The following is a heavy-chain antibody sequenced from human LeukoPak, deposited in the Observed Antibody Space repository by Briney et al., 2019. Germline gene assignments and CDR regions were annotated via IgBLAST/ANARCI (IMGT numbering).Heavy chain of an antibody. V-gene: IGHV3-21*01. CDR1: GFTFSSYT. D-gene: IGHD2-2*01. Sequence: GGSLRLSCAASGFTFSSYTMNWVRQAPGKGLEWVSSISSSSGYIYYADSVKGRFTISRDNTKNSLYLQLNSLRAEDTAVYYCVNDCSSSSCYDYWGQGTLVTVSS. J-gene: IGHJ4*02. CDR3: VNDCSSSSCYDY. CDR2: ISSSSGYI.